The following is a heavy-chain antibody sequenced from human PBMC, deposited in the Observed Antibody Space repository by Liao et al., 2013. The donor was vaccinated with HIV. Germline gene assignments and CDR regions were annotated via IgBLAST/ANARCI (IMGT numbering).Heavy chain of an antibody. Sequence: QLQLQESGPGLVKPSETLSLTCTVSGGSISSSSYYWSWIRQPAGKGLEWIGRIYTSGSTNYNPSLKSRVTMSVDTSKNQFSLKLSSVTAADTAVYYCAREEPNWYFDLWGRGTLVTVSS. CDR3: AREEPNWYFDL. CDR2: IYTSGST. J-gene: IGHJ2*01. CDR1: GGSISSSSYY. D-gene: IGHD1-14*01. V-gene: IGHV4-61*02.